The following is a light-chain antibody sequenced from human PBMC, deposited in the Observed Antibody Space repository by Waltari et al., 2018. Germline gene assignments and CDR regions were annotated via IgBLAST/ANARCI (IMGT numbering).Light chain of an antibody. V-gene: IGKV3-15*01. CDR1: QNVYTN. CDR3: QQYNNWRTT. Sequence: EVVVTQSPDTLSLSPGETATLSCRASQNVYTNIGWYQQKPGQPPMLLIYRASSRDTGVPARFSGSGSGTEFTLTINSLQSEDFAIYYCQQYNNWRTTFGQGTRVEI. CDR2: RAS. J-gene: IGKJ1*01.